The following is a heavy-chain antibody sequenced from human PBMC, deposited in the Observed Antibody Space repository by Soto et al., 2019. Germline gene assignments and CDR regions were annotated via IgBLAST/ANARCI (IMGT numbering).Heavy chain of an antibody. CDR1: GGSFRGYF. D-gene: IGHD3-16*01. CDR2: INDSGNT. Sequence: SGTMSVTSAVSGGSFRGYFWSWIRQSPAKGLEWIGEINDSGNTYYNPSFKSRLTISVDTSTSQISLRLTSVTAADSAVYYCQGVDFWGQGTRVTVSS. CDR3: QGVDF. J-gene: IGHJ4*02. V-gene: IGHV4-34*01.